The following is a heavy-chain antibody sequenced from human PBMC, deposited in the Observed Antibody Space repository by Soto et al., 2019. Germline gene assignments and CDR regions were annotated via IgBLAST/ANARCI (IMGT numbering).Heavy chain of an antibody. CDR1: GFTFSSYG. Sequence: QVQLVESGGGVVQPGRSLRLSCAASGFTFSSYGMHWVRQAPGKGLEWVAVISYDGSNKYYADSVKGRFTISRDNSKNQLYLQMNSLRAEDTAVYYCAKDSEYSSSSDWYFDLWGRGTLVTVSS. J-gene: IGHJ2*01. CDR3: AKDSEYSSSSDWYFDL. CDR2: ISYDGSNK. D-gene: IGHD6-6*01. V-gene: IGHV3-30*18.